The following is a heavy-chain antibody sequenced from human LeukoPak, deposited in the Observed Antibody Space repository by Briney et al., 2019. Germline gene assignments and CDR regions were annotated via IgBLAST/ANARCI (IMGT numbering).Heavy chain of an antibody. J-gene: IGHJ6*03. Sequence: ASVKVSCKASGCTFTGYYMHWVRQAPGQGLEWMGWINPNGGGTNYAQKFQGRVTMTRDTSISTAYMELSRLRSDDTAVYYCASLVGAKTELIWGGYYYYMDVWGKGTTVTVSS. CDR3: ASLVGAKTELIWGGYYYYMDV. D-gene: IGHD1-26*01. V-gene: IGHV1-2*02. CDR2: INPNGGGT. CDR1: GCTFTGYY.